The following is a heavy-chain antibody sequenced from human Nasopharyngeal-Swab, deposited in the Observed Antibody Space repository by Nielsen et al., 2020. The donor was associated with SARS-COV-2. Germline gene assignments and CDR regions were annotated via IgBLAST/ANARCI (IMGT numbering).Heavy chain of an antibody. CDR1: GFPFRCFA. D-gene: IGHD3-3*01. J-gene: IGHJ4*02. V-gene: IGHV3-23*01. CDR3: ATAKGDFWSGYYTYYYFDN. Sequence: GESLKTPFPALGFPFRCFAMSLVPQAPGKGPDWVSVISGSGGSTYYPDPVKGRFTISRDNSKNTLYLQMNSLRAEDTDVYYCATAKGDFWSGYYTYYYFDNWGQGTVVTVSS. CDR2: ISGSGGST.